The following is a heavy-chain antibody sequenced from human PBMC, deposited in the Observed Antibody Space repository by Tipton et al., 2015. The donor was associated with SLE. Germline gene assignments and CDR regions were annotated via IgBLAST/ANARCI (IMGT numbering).Heavy chain of an antibody. D-gene: IGHD3-10*01. CDR3: ARGPIGSGSYGLSFDY. V-gene: IGHV4-59*12. CDR1: GGSISSYY. Sequence: TLSLTCTVSGGSISSYYWSWVRQPPGKGLEWIGYIYYSGSTNYNPSLKSRVTMSVDTSKNQFSLKLSSVTAADTAVYYCARGPIGSGSYGLSFDYWGQGTLVTVSS. J-gene: IGHJ4*02. CDR2: IYYSGST.